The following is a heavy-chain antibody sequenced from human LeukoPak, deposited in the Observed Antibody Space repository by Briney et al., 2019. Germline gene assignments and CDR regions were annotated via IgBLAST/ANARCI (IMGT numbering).Heavy chain of an antibody. CDR1: GFTVRSDD. V-gene: IGHV3-53*01. CDR2: LDSDGSP. D-gene: IGHD5-12*01. J-gene: IGHJ4*02. Sequence: GGSLRLSCAAFGFTVRSDDMNWVRQAPGKGLEWVSILDSDGSPSYADSVKGRFTISRDNSKNTLYLQMNSLRAEDTAIYYCAKDQNMVATAPFDCWGQGTLVAVSS. CDR3: AKDQNMVATAPFDC.